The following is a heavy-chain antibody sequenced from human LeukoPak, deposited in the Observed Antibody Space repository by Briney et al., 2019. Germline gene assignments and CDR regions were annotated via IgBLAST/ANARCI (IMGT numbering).Heavy chain of an antibody. J-gene: IGHJ4*02. D-gene: IGHD6-13*01. Sequence: GGSLRLSCAASGFTFDDYAIHWVRQAQGKGLEWVSLISGDGGNTYYADSVKGRFTISRDNSKNSLYLQMNSLRTADTALYYCAKGVYGAAADFDYWGRGTLVTVSS. V-gene: IGHV3-43*02. CDR2: ISGDGGNT. CDR1: GFTFDDYA. CDR3: AKGVYGAAADFDY.